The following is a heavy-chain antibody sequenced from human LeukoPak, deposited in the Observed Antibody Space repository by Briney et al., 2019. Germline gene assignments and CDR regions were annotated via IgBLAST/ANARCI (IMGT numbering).Heavy chain of an antibody. CDR1: GFTFSSYA. CDR2: ISGSGGST. CDR3: AKGQAVAGTFYYYYYGMDV. J-gene: IGHJ6*04. V-gene: IGHV3-23*01. Sequence: GGSLRLSCAASGFTFSSYAMSWVRQAPGKGLEWVSAISGSGGSTYYADSVKGRFTISRDNSKNTLHLQMNSLRAEDTAVYYCAKGQAVAGTFYYYYYGMDVWGKGTTVTVSS. D-gene: IGHD6-19*01.